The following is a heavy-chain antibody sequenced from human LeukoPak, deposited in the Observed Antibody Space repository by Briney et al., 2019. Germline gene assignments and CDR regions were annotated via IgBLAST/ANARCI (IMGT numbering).Heavy chain of an antibody. CDR3: ARGSRGARFDY. CDR2: IYSGGSS. D-gene: IGHD4/OR15-4a*01. V-gene: IGHV4-4*07. CDR1: GGSIRSDY. J-gene: IGHJ4*02. Sequence: PSETLPLTCIVSGGSIRSDYWSWIRQPAGKGLEWIGRIYSGGSSNCNPSLKSRVTMSVDTSNNQISLKLTSVTAADTAVYYCARGSRGARFDYWGQGTLVTVSS.